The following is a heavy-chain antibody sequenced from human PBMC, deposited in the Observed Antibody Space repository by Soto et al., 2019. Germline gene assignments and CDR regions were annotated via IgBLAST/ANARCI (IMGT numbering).Heavy chain of an antibody. CDR2: IYYSGST. CDR1: GGSISSSSYY. J-gene: IGHJ3*02. D-gene: IGHD3-22*01. CDR3: VRLTMIVVNI. Sequence: QLQLQESGPGLVKPSETLSLTCTVSGGSISSSSYYWGWIRQPPGKGLEWIGNIYYSGSTYYNPSLKSRVTISVDTSKNQFSLKLSSVTAADTAVYYCVRLTMIVVNIWGQGTMVTVSS. V-gene: IGHV4-39*01.